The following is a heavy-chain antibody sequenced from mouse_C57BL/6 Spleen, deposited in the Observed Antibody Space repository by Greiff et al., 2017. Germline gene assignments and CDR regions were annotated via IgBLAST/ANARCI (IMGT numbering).Heavy chain of an antibody. CDR2: INPYNGGT. J-gene: IGHJ2*02. V-gene: IGHV1-19*01. CDR3: ARSRDSNYYFDY. D-gene: IGHD2-5*01. Sequence: VQLQQSGPVLVKPGASVKMSCKASGYTFTDYYMNWVKQSHGKSLEWIGVINPYNGGTSYNQKFKGKATLTVDKSSSTAYMEHNSLTSEDSAVYYCARSRDSNYYFDYWGQGTSLTVSA. CDR1: GYTFTDYY.